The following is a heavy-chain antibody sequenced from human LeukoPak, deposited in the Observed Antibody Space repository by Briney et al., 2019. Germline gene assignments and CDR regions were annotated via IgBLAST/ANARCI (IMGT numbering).Heavy chain of an antibody. J-gene: IGHJ4*02. D-gene: IGHD6-13*01. Sequence: GGSLGLSCAASGFTFSSYAMSWVRQATGKGLEWVSTIIGSGGDTYYADSVKGRFTISRDTSKNMLYLQMNSLRAEDTAVYYCAKAWAAAGTFASWGQGTLVTVSS. CDR1: GFTFSSYA. V-gene: IGHV3-23*01. CDR2: IIGSGGDT. CDR3: AKAWAAAGTFAS.